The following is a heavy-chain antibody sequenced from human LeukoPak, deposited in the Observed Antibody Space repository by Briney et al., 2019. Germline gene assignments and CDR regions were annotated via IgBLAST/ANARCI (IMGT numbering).Heavy chain of an antibody. CDR1: GGSISSYY. J-gene: IGHJ4*02. D-gene: IGHD7-27*01. V-gene: IGHV4-59*01. CDR3: ARDSTGDSNYFDY. CDR2: IYYSGST. Sequence: SETLSLTCTVSGGSISSYYWSWIRQPPGKGLEWIGYIYYSGSTNYNPSLKSRVTISVDTSKNQFSLKLSSVTAADTAVYYCARDSTGDSNYFDYWGQGTLVTVSS.